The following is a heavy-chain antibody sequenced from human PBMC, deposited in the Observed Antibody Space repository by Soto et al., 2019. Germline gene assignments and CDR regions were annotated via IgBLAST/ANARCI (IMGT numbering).Heavy chain of an antibody. CDR1: GYTFTSFY. V-gene: IGHV1-46*01. Sequence: QVQLVQSGAEVKNPGSSVKVSCTASGYTFTSFYMHWVRQAPGQGLEWMGIINPSGGSATYAQKFQGRVTMTRDTSTSTVYMELRSLRSEDTAVYYCARDFESGSYLGNWFDPWGQGTLVTVSS. CDR2: INPSGGSA. CDR3: ARDFESGSYLGNWFDP. J-gene: IGHJ5*02. D-gene: IGHD3-10*01.